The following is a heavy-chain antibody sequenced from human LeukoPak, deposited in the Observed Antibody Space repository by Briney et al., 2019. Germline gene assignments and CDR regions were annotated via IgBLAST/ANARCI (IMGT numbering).Heavy chain of an antibody. CDR3: ARSWPTYYYDSSGHDAFDI. CDR2: VYYSGSA. Sequence: SETLSLTCTVSGGSISTYYWNWIRQPPGKGLEWIGSVYYSGSANYNPSLESRVTISVDTSESQFSLRLSSVTAADTAVYYCARSWPTYYYDSSGHDAFDIWGQGTMVTVSS. V-gene: IGHV4-59*01. CDR1: GGSISTYY. J-gene: IGHJ3*02. D-gene: IGHD3-22*01.